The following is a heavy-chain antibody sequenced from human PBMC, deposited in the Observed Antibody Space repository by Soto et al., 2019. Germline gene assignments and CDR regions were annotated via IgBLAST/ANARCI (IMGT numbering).Heavy chain of an antibody. V-gene: IGHV1-8*01. J-gene: IGHJ5*02. CDR1: ADTFTNFD. Sequence: QVQLVQSGAEVNQPGASVNISCKASADTFTNFDLNWERQATGQGLEWMGRMRANSGDTGHSQKLQGRVSMTRSTSTTTASMELSSLRAEDTDVYVCARYIYGQGFKAWGQGTLVIVSS. CDR2: MRANSGDT. D-gene: IGHD5-18*01. CDR3: ARYIYGQGFKA.